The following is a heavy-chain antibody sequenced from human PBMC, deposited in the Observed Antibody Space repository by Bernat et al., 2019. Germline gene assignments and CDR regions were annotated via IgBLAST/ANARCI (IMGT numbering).Heavy chain of an antibody. Sequence: QLQLQESGPGLVKPSETLSLTCTVSGGSISSSSYYWGWIRQPPGKGLEWIGSIYYSGSTYYNPSLKSRVTISVDTSKNQFCLKVSSVTAADTAVYYCARQLDYYDGMDVWGQGTTVTVSS. CDR2: IYYSGST. CDR3: ARQLDYYDGMDV. V-gene: IGHV4-39*01. CDR1: GGSISSSSYY. J-gene: IGHJ6*02.